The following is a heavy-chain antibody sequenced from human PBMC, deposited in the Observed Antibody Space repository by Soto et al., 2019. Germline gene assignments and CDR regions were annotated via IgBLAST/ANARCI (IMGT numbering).Heavy chain of an antibody. J-gene: IGHJ5*02. CDR1: GGSFSGYY. V-gene: IGHV4-34*01. CDR3: ASSSLTGTTSRPYNWFDP. D-gene: IGHD1-7*01. CDR2: INHSGST. Sequence: PSETLSLTCAVYGGSFSGYYWSWIRQPPGKGLEWIGEINHSGSTNYNPSLKSRVTISVDTSKNQFSLKLSSVTAADTAVYYCASSSLTGTTSRPYNWFDPWGQGTLVTVSS.